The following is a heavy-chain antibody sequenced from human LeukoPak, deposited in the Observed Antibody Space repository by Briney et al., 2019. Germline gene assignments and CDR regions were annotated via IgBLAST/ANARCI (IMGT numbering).Heavy chain of an antibody. J-gene: IGHJ6*02. CDR1: GYTFTSYG. CDR2: ISAYNGNT. Sequence: ASVKVSCKASGYTFTSYGISWVRQAPGQGLEWMGWISAYNGNTNYVQKLQGRVTMTTDTSTSTAYMELRSLRSDDTAVYYCARDVVLGKLLLTYGMDVWGQGTTVTVSS. V-gene: IGHV1-18*01. D-gene: IGHD2-15*01. CDR3: ARDVVLGKLLLTYGMDV.